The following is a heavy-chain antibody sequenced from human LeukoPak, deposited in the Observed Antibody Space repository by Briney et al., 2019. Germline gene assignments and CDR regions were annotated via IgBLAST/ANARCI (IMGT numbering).Heavy chain of an antibody. V-gene: IGHV4-38-2*02. J-gene: IGHJ4*02. CDR3: ARDPAGRWEPPFDY. Sequence: SETLSLTCAVSGYSISSGYYWGWIRQPPGKGLEWIGSIYHSGSTYYNPSLKSRVTISVDTSKNQFSLKLSSVTAADTAVYYCARDPAGRWEPPFDYWGQGTLVTVSS. CDR1: GYSISSGYY. CDR2: IYHSGST. D-gene: IGHD1-26*01.